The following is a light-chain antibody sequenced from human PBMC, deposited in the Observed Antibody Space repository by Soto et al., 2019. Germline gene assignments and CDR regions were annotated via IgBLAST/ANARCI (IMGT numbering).Light chain of an antibody. CDR1: SSNIGNNY. Sequence: QSVLTQPPSVSAAPGQKVTISCSGSSSNIGNNYVSWYQQLPGTAPKFLIYDNNKRPSRIPDRFSGSKSGASATLDITGLQTGDEADYYCGTWDSRLGAWVFGGGTQLTVL. CDR3: GTWDSRLGAWV. V-gene: IGLV1-51*01. J-gene: IGLJ3*02. CDR2: DNN.